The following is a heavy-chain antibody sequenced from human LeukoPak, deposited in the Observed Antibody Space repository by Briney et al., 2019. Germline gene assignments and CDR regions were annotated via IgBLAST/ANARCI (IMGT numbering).Heavy chain of an antibody. CDR1: AFTPTSNA. D-gene: IGHD3-22*01. J-gene: IGHJ4*02. Sequence: SGGSRRLSCAASAFTPTSNAMSWVSPAPGKVPEWGSSRGGGGGDTYYADSVNGRFTMSRDNSKIALYMQMNSLRAEDTGVYYCAKDRYYDSRRAYDYWGQGTLVTVSS. V-gene: IGHV3-23*01. CDR3: AKDRYYDSRRAYDY. CDR2: RGGGGGDT.